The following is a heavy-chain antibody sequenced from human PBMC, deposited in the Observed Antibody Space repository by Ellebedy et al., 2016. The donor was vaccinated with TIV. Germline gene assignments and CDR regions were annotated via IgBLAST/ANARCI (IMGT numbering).Heavy chain of an antibody. CDR2: ISYSGST. Sequence: MPSETLSLTCTVSGGSISSFYWSWIRQPPEKGLEWIGYISYSGSTNYKPSLKSRVTMSLHTSKNLFSLKLSSVTAADTAIYYCERGEMTTVMDENWGQGTMVTVSS. CDR1: GGSISSFY. CDR3: ERGEMTTVMDEN. V-gene: IGHV4-59*08. D-gene: IGHD5-24*01. J-gene: IGHJ3*01.